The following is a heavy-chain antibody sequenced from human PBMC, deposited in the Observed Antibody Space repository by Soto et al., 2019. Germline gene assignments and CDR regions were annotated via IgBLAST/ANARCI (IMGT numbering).Heavy chain of an antibody. Sequence: VGSLRLSCAASGFTFSSYGMNWVRQAPGKGLEWVSGIRSDGDTTYNADSVKGRFTVSRDTSKNTVDLQMNSLRAEDTAVYYCAKGKGVGATPDGANCWGQGTLVNVSS. V-gene: IGHV3-23*01. CDR2: IRSDGDTT. D-gene: IGHD1-26*01. J-gene: IGHJ4*02. CDR3: AKGKGVGATPDGANC. CDR1: GFTFSSYG.